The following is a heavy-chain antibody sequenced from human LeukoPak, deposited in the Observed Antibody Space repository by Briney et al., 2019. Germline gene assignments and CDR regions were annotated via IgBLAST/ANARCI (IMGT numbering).Heavy chain of an antibody. Sequence: GRSLRLSCAASGFTFSNYAMSWLRQAPGKGLEWVSVISGSGGGTYYADSVKGRFTVSRDNSKNTLFLQMNSLRAEDTAVYYCATGLSENLRWYFGYWGQGTLVTVSS. CDR3: ATGLSENLRWYFGY. CDR1: GFTFSNYA. CDR2: ISGSGGGT. V-gene: IGHV3-23*01. J-gene: IGHJ4*02. D-gene: IGHD4-23*01.